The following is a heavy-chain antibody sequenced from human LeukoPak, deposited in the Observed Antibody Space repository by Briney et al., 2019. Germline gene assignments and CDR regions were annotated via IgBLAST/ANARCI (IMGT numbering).Heavy chain of an antibody. CDR3: ARDGGTLGELDAFDI. D-gene: IGHD3-16*01. Sequence: PSQTLSLTCAVSGGSISSGGYSWSWLRQPPGTGLEWIGYIYHSGSTYYNPSLKSRVTISVDRSKNQFSLKLSSVTAADTAVYYCARDGGTLGELDAFDIWGQGTMVTVSS. CDR1: GGSISSGGYS. CDR2: IYHSGST. J-gene: IGHJ3*02. V-gene: IGHV4-30-2*01.